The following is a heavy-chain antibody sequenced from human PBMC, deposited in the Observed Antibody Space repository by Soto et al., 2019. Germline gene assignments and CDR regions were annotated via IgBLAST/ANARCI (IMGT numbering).Heavy chain of an antibody. CDR3: ARVSYYYDSSGYWRPDAFDI. V-gene: IGHV1-69*06. CDR1: GGTFSSYA. J-gene: IGHJ3*02. CDR2: IIPIFGTA. Sequence: SVKVSCKASGGTFSSYAISWVRQAPGQGLEWMGGIIPIFGTANYAQKFQGRVTIIADKSTSTAYMELSSLRSEDTAVYYCARVSYYYDSSGYWRPDAFDIWGQGTMVTVSS. D-gene: IGHD3-22*01.